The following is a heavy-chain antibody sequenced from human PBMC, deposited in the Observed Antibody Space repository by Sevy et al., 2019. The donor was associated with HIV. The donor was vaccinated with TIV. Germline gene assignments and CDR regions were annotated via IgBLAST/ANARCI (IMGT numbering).Heavy chain of an antibody. D-gene: IGHD2-15*01. CDR3: VRGPNCGVGGCQQISPYCLDV. Sequence: GGSLRLSCAASGFTFSDHYVDWVRQAPGKGLEWVGRIRNRPNSYTTEYAGSVKGRFTISRDDSRNSVYLQMNSLKTQNLAVYYCVRGPNCGVGGCQQISPYCLDVWGKGATVTVSS. V-gene: IGHV3-72*01. J-gene: IGHJ6*03. CDR2: IRNRPNSYTT. CDR1: GFTFSDHY.